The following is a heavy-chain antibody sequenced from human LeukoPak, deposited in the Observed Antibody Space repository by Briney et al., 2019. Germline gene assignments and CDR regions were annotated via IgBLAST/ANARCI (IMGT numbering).Heavy chain of an antibody. CDR2: ISSSGSTI. CDR3: ATPLDSSGYSALWYFQH. J-gene: IGHJ1*01. Sequence: GGSLRLSCAASGFTFSSYWMHWVRQAPGKGLEWVSYISSSGSTIYYADSVKGRFTISRDNAKNSLYLQMNSLRAEDTAVYYCATPLDSSGYSALWYFQHWGQGTLVTVSS. V-gene: IGHV3-48*04. D-gene: IGHD3-22*01. CDR1: GFTFSSYW.